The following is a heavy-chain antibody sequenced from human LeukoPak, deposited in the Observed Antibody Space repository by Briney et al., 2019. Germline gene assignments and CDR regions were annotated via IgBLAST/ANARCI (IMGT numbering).Heavy chain of an antibody. CDR2: INTDGSST. D-gene: IGHD6-19*01. CDR1: GFTFSSYW. V-gene: IGHV3-74*01. J-gene: IGHJ4*02. Sequence: GGSLRLSCAASGFTFSSYWMHWVRQAPGKGLVWVSRINTDGSSTSYADSVKGQFTISRDNAKNTLYLQMNSLRAEDTAVYYCARDLLAVAGTVYWGQGTLVTVSS. CDR3: ARDLLAVAGTVY.